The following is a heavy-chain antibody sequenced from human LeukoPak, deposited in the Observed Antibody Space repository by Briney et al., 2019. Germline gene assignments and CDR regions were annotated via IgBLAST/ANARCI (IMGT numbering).Heavy chain of an antibody. CDR1: GFTFSSSS. Sequence: GGSLRLSCTASGFTFSSSSMTWVRQAPGKGLEWVSSISSSSNYIYYADSVKGRFTLSRDNAKNSLYLQMNSLRAEDTAVYYCTRSRPGGYFDYWGQGTLVTVSS. J-gene: IGHJ4*02. V-gene: IGHV3-21*01. D-gene: IGHD1-26*01. CDR3: TRSRPGGYFDY. CDR2: ISSSSNYI.